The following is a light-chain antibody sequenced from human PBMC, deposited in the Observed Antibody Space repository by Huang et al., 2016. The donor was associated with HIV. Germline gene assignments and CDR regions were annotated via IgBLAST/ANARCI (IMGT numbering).Light chain of an antibody. V-gene: IGKV1-12*01. CDR3: QQTNSFPLT. CDR1: QGISSW. J-gene: IGKJ4*01. Sequence: DIQMSQSPSSVSAAVGDTVTITWRASQGISSWLAWYQQKPGKAPKLLIYDSSTTQSGVPSRFSGSGSGTDFTLTISSLQPEDFATYYCQQTNSFPLTFGGGTKVEIK. CDR2: DSS.